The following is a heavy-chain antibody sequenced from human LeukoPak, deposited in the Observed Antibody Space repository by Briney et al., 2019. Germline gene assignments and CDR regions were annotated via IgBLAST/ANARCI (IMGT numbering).Heavy chain of an antibody. CDR3: ARDGPTCGGDCYSSWFDP. Sequence: GASVKVSCKASGYTFTSYYMHWVRQAPGQGLEWMGIINPSGGSTSYAQKFQGRVTMTRDTSTSTVYMELSSLRSEDTAVYYCARDGPTCGGDCYSSWFDPWGQGTLVTVSS. V-gene: IGHV1-46*01. D-gene: IGHD2-21*02. CDR1: GYTFTSYY. J-gene: IGHJ5*02. CDR2: INPSGGST.